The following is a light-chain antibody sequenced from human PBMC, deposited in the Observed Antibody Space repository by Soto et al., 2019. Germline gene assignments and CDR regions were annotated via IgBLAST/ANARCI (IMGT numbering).Light chain of an antibody. J-gene: IGLJ2*01. CDR3: AAWDDSRYGVV. CDR1: SSNIGSNH. V-gene: IGLV1-44*01. CDR2: RSD. Sequence: QSVLTQSPSASGTPGQRVIIACSGSSSNIGSNHVNWYRHLPGAAPKLPIFRSDQRPSGVPDRFSGSKSGTTASLAISGLQSGDEADYYCAAWDDSRYGVVFGGGTKLTV.